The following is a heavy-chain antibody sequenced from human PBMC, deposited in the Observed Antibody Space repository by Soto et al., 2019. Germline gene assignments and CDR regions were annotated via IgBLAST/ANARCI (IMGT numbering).Heavy chain of an antibody. CDR2: IYYSGST. V-gene: IGHV4-59*01. CDR1: GGSISGYY. Sequence: QVHLQESGPGLVKPSETLSLTCTVSGGSISGYYWTWIRQPPGKGLEWIGYIYYSGSTNYNPSLKSRVTISVDTSKNQFSLTLSSVTAADTAVYYCARDLKGSTCYDYWGQGTLVTVSS. CDR3: ARDLKGSTCYDY. J-gene: IGHJ4*02. D-gene: IGHD6-13*01.